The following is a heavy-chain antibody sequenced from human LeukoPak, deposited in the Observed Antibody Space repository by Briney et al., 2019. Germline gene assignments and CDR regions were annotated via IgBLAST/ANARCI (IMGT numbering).Heavy chain of an antibody. Sequence: GGSLRLSCAASGFTVSSNYMSWVRQAPGKGLEWVSVIYSGGSTYYADSVKGRFTISRDNSKNTLYLQMNSLRAEDTAVYYCARESGSLNFDYWGQGTLVTVSS. CDR3: ARESGSLNFDY. V-gene: IGHV3-66*01. D-gene: IGHD1-26*01. CDR2: IYSGGST. CDR1: GFTVSSNY. J-gene: IGHJ4*02.